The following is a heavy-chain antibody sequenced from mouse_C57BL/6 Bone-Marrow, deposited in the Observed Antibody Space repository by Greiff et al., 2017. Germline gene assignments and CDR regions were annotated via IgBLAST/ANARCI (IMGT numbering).Heavy chain of an antibody. J-gene: IGHJ2*01. D-gene: IGHD2-2*01. CDR3: ARGGYDVDY. Sequence: EVMLVESGGGLVKPGGSLKLSCAASGFTFSSYAMSWVRPTPEKRLEWVATISDGGSYTYYPDNVKGRFTISRDNAKNNLYLQMSHLKSEDTAMYYCARGGYDVDYWGQGTTLTVSS. CDR1: GFTFSSYA. V-gene: IGHV5-4*03. CDR2: ISDGGSYT.